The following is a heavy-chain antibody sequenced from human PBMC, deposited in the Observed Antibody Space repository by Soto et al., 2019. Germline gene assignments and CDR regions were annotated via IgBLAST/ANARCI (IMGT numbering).Heavy chain of an antibody. CDR1: RGSMNNYY. V-gene: IGHV4-59*01. CDR3: AGGPMGYDS. D-gene: IGHD2-8*01. Sequence: QVQLQESGPGLVKPSETLSLTCTVSRGSMNNYYWSWIRQPPGKGLEWIGYIYYSGSTNYNPSLKRRVTMSVDTSKNQFSLTLSSVTAADTAVYYCAGGPMGYDSWGQGTLVTVSS. J-gene: IGHJ4*02. CDR2: IYYSGST.